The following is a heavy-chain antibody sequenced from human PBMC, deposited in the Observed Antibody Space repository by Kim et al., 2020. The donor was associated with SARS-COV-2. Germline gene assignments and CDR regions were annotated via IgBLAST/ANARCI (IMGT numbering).Heavy chain of an antibody. CDR3: ARNLHSSAWTFCWYFDL. CDR2: IFGSGSST. J-gene: IGHJ2*01. D-gene: IGHD6-19*01. V-gene: IGHV3-23*05. CDR1: GFTFSSYS. Sequence: GGSLRLSCVASGFTFSSYSMTWVRQAPGKGLEWVSTIFGSGSSTYSADSAKGRFTISRDDSKKTLYLEMNSLRAEDTAVYYCARNLHSSAWTFCWYFDLWGRGTLVT.